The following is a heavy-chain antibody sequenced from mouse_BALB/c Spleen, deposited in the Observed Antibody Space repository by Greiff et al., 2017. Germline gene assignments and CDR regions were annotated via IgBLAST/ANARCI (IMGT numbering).Heavy chain of an antibody. D-gene: IGHD1-1*01. J-gene: IGHJ2*01. CDR3: ARRDYYGSSHFDY. V-gene: IGHV5-6-5*01. CDR2: ISSGGST. CDR1: GFTFSSYA. Sequence: EVKLVESGGGLVKPGGSLKLSCAASGFTFSSYAMSWVRQTPEKRLEWVASISSGGSTYYPDSVKGRFTISRDNARNILYLQMSSLRSEDTAMYYCARRDYYGSSHFDYWGQGTTLTVSS.